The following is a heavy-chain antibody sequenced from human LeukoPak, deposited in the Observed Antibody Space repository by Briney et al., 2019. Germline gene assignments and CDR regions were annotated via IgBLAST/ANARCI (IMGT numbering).Heavy chain of an antibody. V-gene: IGHV1-3*01. CDR2: INGGNGNA. CDR1: GYTFTNYG. CDR3: ARVPLHDSSGHYYPH. D-gene: IGHD3-22*01. Sequence: ASVKVSCKTSGYTFTNYGIHWVRQAPGQRLEWMGWINGGNGNAKYSQNFQGRVTIIRDTSASTAYMELSSLRSEDTAVYYCARVPLHDSSGHYYPHWGQGTLVTVSS. J-gene: IGHJ1*01.